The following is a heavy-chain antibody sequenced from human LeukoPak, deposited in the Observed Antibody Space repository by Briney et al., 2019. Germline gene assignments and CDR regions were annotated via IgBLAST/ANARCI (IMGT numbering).Heavy chain of an antibody. V-gene: IGHV4-39*01. CDR2: IYYSGST. CDR1: GGSISSSSYY. Sequence: SETLSLTCTVSGGSISSSSYYWGWIRQPPGKGLEWIGSIYYSGSTYYNPSLKSRVTISVDTSKNQFSLKLSSVTAADTAVYYCARLPADHYDYWGQGTLITVSS. D-gene: IGHD2-2*01. CDR3: ARLPADHYDY. J-gene: IGHJ4*02.